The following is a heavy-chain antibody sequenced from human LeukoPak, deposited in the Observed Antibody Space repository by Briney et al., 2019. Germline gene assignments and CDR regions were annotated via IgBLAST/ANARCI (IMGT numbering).Heavy chain of an antibody. CDR1: GFTFSSYA. J-gene: IGHJ4*02. CDR3: ARESDSSGYSGY. CDR2: ISSSSSYI. D-gene: IGHD3-22*01. Sequence: PGGSLRLSCAASGFTFSSYAMSWVRQAPGKGLEWVSSISSSSSYIYYADSVKGRFTISRDNAKNSLYLQVNSLRAEDTAVYYCARESDSSGYSGYWGQGTLVTVSS. V-gene: IGHV3-21*01.